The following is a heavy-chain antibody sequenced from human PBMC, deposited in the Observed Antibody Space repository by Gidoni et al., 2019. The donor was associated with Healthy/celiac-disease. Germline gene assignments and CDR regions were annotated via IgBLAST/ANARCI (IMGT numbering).Heavy chain of an antibody. D-gene: IGHD6-19*01. CDR3: ARVMAGTAYYYYYYGMDV. J-gene: IGHJ6*02. V-gene: IGHV4-34*01. CDR2: INHRGST. Sequence: QVQLQQWGAGLLKPSETLSLTCAVYGGSFSGYYWSWLRQPPGKGLEWIGEINHRGSTNYNPSLKSRVTISVDTSKNQFSLKLSSVTAADTAVYYCARVMAGTAYYYYYYGMDVWGQGTTVTVSS. CDR1: GGSFSGYY.